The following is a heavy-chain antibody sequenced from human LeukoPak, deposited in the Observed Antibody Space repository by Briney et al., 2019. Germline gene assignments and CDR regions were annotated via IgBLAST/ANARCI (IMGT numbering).Heavy chain of an antibody. CDR2: XNSDGSST. D-gene: IGHD2-2*01. J-gene: IGHJ4*02. CDR1: GFTFSSYC. CDR3: ARDLFQLDCSSTSCYGEAVDH. V-gene: IGHV3-74*01. Sequence: GGSLRLSCAASGFTFSSYCMHWVRQAPGKGLXXXXXXNSDGSSTSYADSVKGRFTNSRDNAKNTLYLQMNSLRAEDTTVYYCARDLFQLDCSSTSCYGEAVDHWGQGTLVTVSS.